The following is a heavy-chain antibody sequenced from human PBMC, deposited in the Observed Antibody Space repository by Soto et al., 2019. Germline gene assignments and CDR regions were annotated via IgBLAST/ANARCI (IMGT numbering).Heavy chain of an antibody. J-gene: IGHJ4*02. CDR3: ARDLRNYYDSSGYYDAQALEN. CDR2: ISAYNGNT. D-gene: IGHD3-22*01. V-gene: IGHV1-18*04. CDR1: GYTFTSYG. Sequence: ASVKVSCKASGYTFTSYGISWVRQAPGQGLEWMGWISAYNGNTNYAQKLQGRVTMTTDTSTSTAYMELRSLRSDDTAVYYCARDLRNYYDSSGYYDAQALENWGQGTVV.